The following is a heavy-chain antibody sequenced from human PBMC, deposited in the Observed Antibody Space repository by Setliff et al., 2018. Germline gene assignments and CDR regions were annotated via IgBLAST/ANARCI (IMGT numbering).Heavy chain of an antibody. Sequence: ASVKVSCKASGYTFTSYAMHWVRQAPGQRLEWMGWINAGNGNTKYSQKFQGRVTITRDTSASTAYMELSSLRSEDTAVYYCARSTYGGAAAAYYFDYWGQGTLVTVSS. CDR1: GYTFTSYA. J-gene: IGHJ4*02. CDR2: INAGNGNT. V-gene: IGHV1-3*01. CDR3: ARSTYGGAAAAYYFDY. D-gene: IGHD6-13*01.